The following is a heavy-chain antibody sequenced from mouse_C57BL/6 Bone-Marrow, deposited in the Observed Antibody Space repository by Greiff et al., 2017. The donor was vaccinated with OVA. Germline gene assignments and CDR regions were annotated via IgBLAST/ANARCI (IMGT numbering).Heavy chain of an antibody. V-gene: IGHV1-81*01. CDR3: ARGRVFYWYFDV. CDR2: LYPRSGTT. Sequence: QVQLQQSGAELARPGASVKLSCKASGYTFTSYGISCLKQRTGQGLEFICALYPRSGTTYYNEKFKGKATLTADKSSSTAYMELRSLTSEDSAVYFCARGRVFYWYFDVWGTGTTVTVSS. J-gene: IGHJ1*03. CDR1: GYTFTSYG.